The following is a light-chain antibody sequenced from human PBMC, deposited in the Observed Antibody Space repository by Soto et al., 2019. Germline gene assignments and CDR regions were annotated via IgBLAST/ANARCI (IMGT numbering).Light chain of an antibody. Sequence: EIMMTQSPATLSVSPGDTATLSCRASQTVSTNLAWYQQKRGQAPRLLIYGASTRATGIPARFIGSGSGTDFTLTINSLQSEDFAVYYCQQYDKWVTFGPGTKVDIK. V-gene: IGKV3-15*01. CDR1: QTVSTN. CDR3: QQYDKWVT. J-gene: IGKJ3*01. CDR2: GAS.